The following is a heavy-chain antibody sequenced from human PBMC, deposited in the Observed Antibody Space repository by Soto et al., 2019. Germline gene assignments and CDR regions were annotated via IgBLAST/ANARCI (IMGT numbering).Heavy chain of an antibody. CDR3: ARLSGYSSGRVDY. D-gene: IGHD5-18*01. CDR2: IYPGDSDT. V-gene: IGHV5-51*01. Sequence: GESLKISCKGSGYSFTRNWIGWVRQMPGKGLEWMGIIYPGDSDTTYSPSFQGQVIISVEKSISTTYLKWSSLKASDTAMYYCARLSGYSSGRVDYWCHGTLVTVSS. J-gene: IGHJ4*01. CDR1: GYSFTRNW.